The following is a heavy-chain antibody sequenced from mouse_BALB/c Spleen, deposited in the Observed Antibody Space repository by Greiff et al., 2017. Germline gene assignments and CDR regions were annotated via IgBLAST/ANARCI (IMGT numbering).Heavy chain of an antibody. CDR1: GFTFSDFY. CDR2: SRNKANDYTT. Sequence: EVNLVESGGGLVQPGGSLRLSCATSGFTFSDFYMEWVRQPPGKRLEWIAASRNKANDYTTEYSASVKGRFIVSRDTSQSILYLQMNALRAEDTAIYYCARDARPTYYGDFDVWGAGTTVTVSS. V-gene: IGHV7-1*02. CDR3: ARDARPTYYGDFDV. J-gene: IGHJ1*01. D-gene: IGHD2-10*01.